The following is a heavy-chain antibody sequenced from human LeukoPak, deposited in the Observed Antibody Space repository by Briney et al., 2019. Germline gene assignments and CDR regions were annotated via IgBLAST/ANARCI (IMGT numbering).Heavy chain of an antibody. CDR3: AKDRSLWFGEPFDY. J-gene: IGHJ4*02. CDR2: IRSNGGST. V-gene: IGHV3-23*01. CDR1: GFTFSAYA. D-gene: IGHD3-10*01. Sequence: QPGGSLRLSCAASGFTFSAYAMTWVRQAPGEGLEWVSSIRSNGGSTYYADSVKGRFTISRDNSQNTVYLQMNSLRAEDTAVYYCAKDRSLWFGEPFDYWGQGTLVTVSS.